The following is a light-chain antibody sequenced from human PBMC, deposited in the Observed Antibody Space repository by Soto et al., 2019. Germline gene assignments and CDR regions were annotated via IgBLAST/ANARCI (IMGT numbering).Light chain of an antibody. Sequence: DSVLTQSPGTLSLSPWEIATLSGRAIQSVSINYLAWYQQKPGQAPRLLIYGASSRATGIPDRFSGSGSGTDFTLTISRLEPEDFAVYYCQQYASSPPVTFGPGTKVDIK. J-gene: IGKJ3*01. V-gene: IGKV3-20*01. CDR3: QQYASSPPVT. CDR1: QSVSINY. CDR2: GAS.